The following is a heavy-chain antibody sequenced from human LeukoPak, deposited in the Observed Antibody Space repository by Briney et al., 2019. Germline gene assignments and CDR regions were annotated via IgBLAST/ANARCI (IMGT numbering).Heavy chain of an antibody. CDR1: GYTLTSFG. CDR2: ISAYNGNT. J-gene: IGHJ4*02. CDR3: ARGVSSRSI. V-gene: IGHV1-18*01. D-gene: IGHD6-19*01. Sequence: AASVKVSCTASGYTLTSFGISGGRPAPGQGRGWMGWISAYNGNTNYAQKLQGRVTMTTDTSTSTAYIELRSLRSDDTAVYYCARGVSSRSIWGQRTLVTVSS.